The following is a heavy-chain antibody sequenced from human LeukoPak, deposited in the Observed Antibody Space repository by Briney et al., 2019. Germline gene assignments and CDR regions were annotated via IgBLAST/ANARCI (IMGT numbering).Heavy chain of an antibody. D-gene: IGHD6-19*01. CDR2: MNTNTGNP. CDR1: GYTFTSYA. CDR3: VRDAGWYSDY. J-gene: IGHJ4*02. Sequence: ASVKVSCKASGYTFTSYAVNWARQAPGQGLEWMGWMNTNTGNPTYAQGFTGRFVFSLDTSVSTAYLQISSLKAEDTAVYYCVRDAGWYSDYWGQGTLVTVSS. V-gene: IGHV7-4-1*02.